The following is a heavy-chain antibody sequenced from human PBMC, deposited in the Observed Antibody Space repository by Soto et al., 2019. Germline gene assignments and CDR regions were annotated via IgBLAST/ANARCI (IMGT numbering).Heavy chain of an antibody. Sequence: ETLSLTCTVSGGSISSSSYYWGWIRQPPGKGLEWIGSIYYSGSTYYNPSLKSRVTISVDTSKNQFSLKLSSVTAADTAVYYCARLKAGPVYWGPGTLLNVS. J-gene: IGHJ4*02. V-gene: IGHV4-39*01. CDR2: IYYSGST. CDR1: GGSISSSSYY. CDR3: ARLKAGPVY.